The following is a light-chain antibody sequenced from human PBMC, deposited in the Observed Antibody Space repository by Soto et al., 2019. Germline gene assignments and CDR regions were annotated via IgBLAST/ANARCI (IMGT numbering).Light chain of an antibody. V-gene: IGLV2-14*01. CDR2: GVS. CDR1: SSDVGGYNY. Sequence: QSALTQPASVSGSPGQSITISCTGTSSDVGGYNYVSWYQQSPGKAPKLMIYGVSLRPSGVSNRFSGSKSGNTASLTISGLQAEDEADYYCCSYAGSSTYVVFGGGTKVTVL. J-gene: IGLJ2*01. CDR3: CSYAGSSTYVV.